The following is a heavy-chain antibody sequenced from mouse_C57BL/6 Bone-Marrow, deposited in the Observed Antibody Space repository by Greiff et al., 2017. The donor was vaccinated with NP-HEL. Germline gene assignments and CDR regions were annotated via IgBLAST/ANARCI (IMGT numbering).Heavy chain of an antibody. J-gene: IGHJ3*01. Sequence: EVQVVESGGDLVKPGGSLKLSCAASGFTFSSYGMSWVRQTPDKRLEWVATISSGGSYTYYPDSVKGRFTFSRDNAKNTLYMQLSSLKSEDTAMYYCARHNHYHMTPYGGQGTLVTVSA. V-gene: IGHV5-6*01. D-gene: IGHD1-2*01. CDR3: ARHNHYHMTPY. CDR2: ISSGGSYT. CDR1: GFTFSSYG.